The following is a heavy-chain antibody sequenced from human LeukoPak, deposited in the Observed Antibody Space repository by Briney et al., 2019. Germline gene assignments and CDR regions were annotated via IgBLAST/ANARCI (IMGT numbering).Heavy chain of an antibody. J-gene: IGHJ6*03. Sequence: SETLSLTCTISGGSISSYYWSWIRQPPGKGLEWIGYIYTSGSTNYNPSLKSRVTISVDTSKNQFSLKLSSVTAADTAVYYCARQNSGYEDYYYYMDVWGKGTTVTVSS. CDR3: ARQNSGYEDYYYYMDV. D-gene: IGHD5-12*01. CDR2: IYTSGST. CDR1: GGSISSYY. V-gene: IGHV4-4*09.